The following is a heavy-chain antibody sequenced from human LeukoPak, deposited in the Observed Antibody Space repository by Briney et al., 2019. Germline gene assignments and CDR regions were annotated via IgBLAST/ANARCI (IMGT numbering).Heavy chain of an antibody. V-gene: IGHV3-23*01. CDR3: ARGVRIAVAGNIDY. Sequence: GGSLRLSCAVSGFPLSSYAMSWVRQAPGKGLEWVSATSSSDAGTYYADSVRGRFTISRDNSKNTLYLQMNSLRAEDTAVYYCARGVRIAVAGNIDYWGQGTLVTVSS. D-gene: IGHD6-19*01. CDR2: TSSSDAGT. CDR1: GFPLSSYA. J-gene: IGHJ4*02.